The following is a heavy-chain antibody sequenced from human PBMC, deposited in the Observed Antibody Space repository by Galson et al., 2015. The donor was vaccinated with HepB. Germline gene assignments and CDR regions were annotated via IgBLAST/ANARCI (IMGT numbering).Heavy chain of an antibody. CDR1: GYTLTELS. V-gene: IGHV1-24*01. CDR3: ATMVKAPAKWQQLEPDHYYFDY. CDR2: FDPEDGET. Sequence: SVKVSCKVSGYTLTELSMHWVRQAPGKGLEWMGGFDPEDGETIYAQKFQGRVTMTEDTSTDTAYMELSSLRSEDTAVYYCATMVKAPAKWQQLEPDHYYFDYWGQGTLVTVSS. D-gene: IGHD6-13*01. J-gene: IGHJ4*02.